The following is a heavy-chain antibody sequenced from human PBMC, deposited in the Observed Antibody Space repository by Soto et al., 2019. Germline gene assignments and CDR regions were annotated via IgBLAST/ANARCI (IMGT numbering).Heavy chain of an antibody. J-gene: IGHJ5*02. CDR1: KFTFSRYW. CDR2: INTDGSRT. V-gene: IGHV3-74*03. D-gene: IGHD1-26*01. Sequence: EVQLVESGGGLVQPGGSPRLSCAASKFTFSRYWMHWVRQTPGKGLMWVARINTDGSRTTYADSVKGRFTISRDNAKNTVFRDMNSLRADDTAVYYCARVASGSYAWFAPWGQGTMVTVSS. CDR3: ARVASGSYAWFAP.